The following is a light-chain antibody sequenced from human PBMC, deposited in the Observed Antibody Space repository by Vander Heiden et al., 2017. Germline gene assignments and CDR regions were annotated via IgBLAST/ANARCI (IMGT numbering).Light chain of an antibody. CDR2: GAS. CDR3: QQDNNWPWT. Sequence: EIVMTQSPATLSVSPGERATLSCRASQSVSSNLARYQQKPCQAPRLLIYGASTRATGIPARFRGSGSGTEFTLTISSLQSEDFAVYYCQQDNNWPWTFGQGTKVEIK. CDR1: QSVSSN. V-gene: IGKV3-15*01. J-gene: IGKJ1*01.